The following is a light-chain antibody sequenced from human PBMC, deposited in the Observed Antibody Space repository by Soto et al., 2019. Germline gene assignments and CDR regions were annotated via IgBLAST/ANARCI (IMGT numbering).Light chain of an antibody. CDR2: DVS. CDR1: TSDVGSYNY. CDR3: CSYSRSDSLL. J-gene: IGLJ2*01. V-gene: IGLV2-11*01. Sequence: QSALTQPRSVSGSPGESVTISCSGTTSDVGSYNYVSWYQQYPGKAPKVMIYDVSERPSEVPVRFSGSKSGNTASLTISWLQAEDEAEYFCCSYSRSDSLLFGGGTKLTVL.